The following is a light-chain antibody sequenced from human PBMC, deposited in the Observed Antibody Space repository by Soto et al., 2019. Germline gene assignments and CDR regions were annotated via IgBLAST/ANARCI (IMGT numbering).Light chain of an antibody. V-gene: IGLV2-14*01. CDR2: NVT. Sequence: QSALTQPASVSGSPGQSITLSCTGTSSDVGDYNFVSWYQQHPGKAPKFMIYNVTDRPSGISNRFSGSKSGNTASLTISGLQAEDEADYYCISYTSSSPHVVFGGGTKVTVL. J-gene: IGLJ2*01. CDR3: ISYTSSSPHVV. CDR1: SSDVGDYNF.